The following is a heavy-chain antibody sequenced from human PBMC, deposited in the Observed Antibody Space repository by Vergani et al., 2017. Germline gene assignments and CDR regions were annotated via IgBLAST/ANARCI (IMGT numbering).Heavy chain of an antibody. CDR2: ISGIGGST. CDR3: SKEGRGYYFDY. V-gene: IGHV3-23*01. J-gene: IGHJ4*02. CDR1: GFTFSNYA. Sequence: EVQLLESGGGLVQPGGSLRLSCAASGFTFSNYAMNWVRQAPGKGLEWVSTISGIGGSTYYADSVKGRITISRDNSKNTLYFRMNSLRAEDTAVYYCSKEGRGYYFDYWCQGTLVAVSS.